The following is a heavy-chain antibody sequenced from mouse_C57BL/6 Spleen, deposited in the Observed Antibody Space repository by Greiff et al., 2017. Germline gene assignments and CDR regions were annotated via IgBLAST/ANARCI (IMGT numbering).Heavy chain of an antibody. V-gene: IGHV1-53*01. J-gene: IGHJ1*03. Sequence: QVQLQQPGTELVKPGASVKLSCKASGYTFTSYWMHWVKQRPGHGLEWIGNINPSNGGTNYNEKFKSKATLTVDKSSSTAYMQLSSLTSEDSAVYYCARDDFSHWYFDVWGTGTTVTVSS. D-gene: IGHD2-13*01. CDR1: GYTFTSYW. CDR3: ARDDFSHWYFDV. CDR2: INPSNGGT.